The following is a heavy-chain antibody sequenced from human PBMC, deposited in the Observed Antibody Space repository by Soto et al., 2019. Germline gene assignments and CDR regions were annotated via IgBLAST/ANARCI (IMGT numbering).Heavy chain of an antibody. CDR2: TTYDGGIK. Sequence: GSLRLSGAASVFSFSSYGMEWVRLAPGTGLEWVAATTYDGGIKHYVDSVKGRFTISRDNSKNTLYLQMNSLRVEDTATYYCAGAMENPYFYYGLNVWGQGTTVTVSS. CDR3: AGAMENPYFYYGLNV. CDR1: VFSFSSYG. D-gene: IGHD3-3*01. J-gene: IGHJ6*02. V-gene: IGHV3-30*03.